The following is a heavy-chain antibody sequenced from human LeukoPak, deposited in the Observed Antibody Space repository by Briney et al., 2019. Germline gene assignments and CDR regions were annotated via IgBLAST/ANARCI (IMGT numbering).Heavy chain of an antibody. CDR2: ISSGDRT. D-gene: IGHD3-9*01. CDR1: GFTFSSYA. Sequence: GGSLRPSCAASGFTFSSYAMNWVRQAPGKGLEWGAGISSGDRTFHAESVKGRFTISRDKSKDTLYLQMNSLRAEDTAVYYCVKDATASPYFHWFDNWGQGTQVIVSS. V-gene: IGHV3-23*01. CDR3: VKDATASPYFHWFDN. J-gene: IGHJ4*02.